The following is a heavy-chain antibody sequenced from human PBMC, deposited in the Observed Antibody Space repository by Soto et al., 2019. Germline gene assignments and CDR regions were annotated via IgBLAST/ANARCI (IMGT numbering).Heavy chain of an antibody. CDR3: ARLIRDASGSDRLDY. CDR1: GGSISPYY. J-gene: IGHJ4*02. CDR2: IYYSGYT. V-gene: IGHV4-59*08. D-gene: IGHD3-10*01. Sequence: QVQLQESGPGRVKPSETLSLTCTASGGSISPYYWSWIRQPPGEGMEWLGYIYYSGYTNYNPSLKSRLTISVDTSNIQFALRLSSVTAADTAVYFCARLIRDASGSDRLDYWGRGTLVTVSS.